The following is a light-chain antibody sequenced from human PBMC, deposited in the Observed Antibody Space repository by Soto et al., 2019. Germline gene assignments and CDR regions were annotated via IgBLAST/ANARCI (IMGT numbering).Light chain of an antibody. V-gene: IGKV3-20*01. J-gene: IGKJ1*01. CDR3: QHYGSSRT. CDR2: DAS. CDR1: QSVSNFY. Sequence: VLSLSPGTLSLSPGERATLSCRASQSVSNFYLARYQQNPGQAPRLLIYDASTRATGIPDRFSGSGSGTDFTLTISRLEPEDFAVYYCQHYGSSRTFGQRTKVDI.